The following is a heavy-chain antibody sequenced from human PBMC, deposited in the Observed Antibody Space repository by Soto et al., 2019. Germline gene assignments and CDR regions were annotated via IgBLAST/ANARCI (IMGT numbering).Heavy chain of an antibody. CDR3: ARVGSAPRDDAFDI. V-gene: IGHV4-59*01. CDR2: IYYSGST. Sequence: PWETLSLTCTVSGGSISSYYWSWIRQPPGKRLEWIGYIYYSGSTNYNPSLKSRVTISVDTSKNQFSLKLSSVTAADTAVYYCARVGSAPRDDAFDIWGQGTMVTVTS. CDR1: GGSISSYY. J-gene: IGHJ3*02.